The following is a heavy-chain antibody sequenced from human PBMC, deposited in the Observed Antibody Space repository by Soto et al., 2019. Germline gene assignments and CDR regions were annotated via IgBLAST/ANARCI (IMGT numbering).Heavy chain of an antibody. J-gene: IGHJ4*02. Sequence: QVQLVESGGGMVQPGRSLRLSCAASGFTFSSYNMHWVRQAPGKGLEWVAVISFDGNSKYYADSVKGRFTISRDNSKNTLYLQMNSLRVEDSAMYYCAKVHIGISFDRWGQGTLVTVSS. V-gene: IGHV3-30*18. CDR1: GFTFSSYN. D-gene: IGHD5-12*01. CDR2: ISFDGNSK. CDR3: AKVHIGISFDR.